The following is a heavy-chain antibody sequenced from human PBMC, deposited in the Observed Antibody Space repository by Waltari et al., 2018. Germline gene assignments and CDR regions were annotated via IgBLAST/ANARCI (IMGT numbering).Heavy chain of an antibody. CDR3: ARLNNFWSGFYNWFDP. J-gene: IGHJ5*02. Sequence: EVQLVQSGAEVEKPGESLKISCKGSGYSFTSYWLGWVRQVPGRGLEFMGIIQPGDSDTRYSPSFQGRVTISADKSINTAYLQWSSLKASDTAIYYCARLNNFWSGFYNWFDPWGQGTLVTVSS. CDR2: IQPGDSDT. D-gene: IGHD3-3*01. V-gene: IGHV5-51*01. CDR1: GYSFTSYW.